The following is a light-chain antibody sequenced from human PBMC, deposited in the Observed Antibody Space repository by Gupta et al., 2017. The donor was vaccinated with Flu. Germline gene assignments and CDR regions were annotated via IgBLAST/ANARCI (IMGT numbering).Light chain of an antibody. CDR3: QQRSNWLT. CDR2: DAS. CDR1: QNVNNY. J-gene: IGKJ4*01. V-gene: IGKV3-11*01. Sequence: EAVLRQSPATLSLSPGERATLSCRASQNVNNYLAWYQQKPGQAPRLLIYDASNRATGVPARFSGSGSGTDFTLTISSLDPEDFAVYYCQQRSNWLTFGGGTKVEIK.